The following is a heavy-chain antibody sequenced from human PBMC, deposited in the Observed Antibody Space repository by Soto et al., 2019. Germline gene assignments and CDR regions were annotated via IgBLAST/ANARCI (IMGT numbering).Heavy chain of an antibody. V-gene: IGHV3-7*03. CDR3: VRFSILVSGRGRGAFFDS. Sequence: GGSLRLSCAASGFTFSNYWMSWVRQVPGKGLAWVPNIKEDGSEKYYVDSVKGRFTISRDNAKNSVHLQMNSLRDEDTAVYYCVRFSILVSGRGRGAFFDSWGQGTPVTVSS. J-gene: IGHJ4*02. D-gene: IGHD6-19*01. CDR1: GFTFSNYW. CDR2: IKEDGSEK.